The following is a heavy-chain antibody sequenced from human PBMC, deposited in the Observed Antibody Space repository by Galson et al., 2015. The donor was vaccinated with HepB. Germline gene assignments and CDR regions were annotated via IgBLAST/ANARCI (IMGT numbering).Heavy chain of an antibody. CDR2: IKRKAGGDTT. CDR3: STDPSYGDDRVYYSDGMDV. D-gene: IGHD4-17*01. J-gene: IGHJ6*02. Sequence: SLRLSCAASGFTFSDAWMNWVRQCPGQGLEGVGRIKRKAGGDTTEYAEPLKGRFTIARDDSKNTLYLQMNSLKPEDTAMYYCSTDPSYGDDRVYYSDGMDVWGQGTTVTVS. V-gene: IGHV3-15*01. CDR1: GFTFSDAW.